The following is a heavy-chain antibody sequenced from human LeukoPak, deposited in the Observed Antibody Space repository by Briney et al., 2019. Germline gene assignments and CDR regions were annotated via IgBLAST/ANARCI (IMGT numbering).Heavy chain of an antibody. D-gene: IGHD2-2*01. CDR2: IYPGDSDT. V-gene: IGHV5-51*01. J-gene: IGHJ4*02. CDR1: GYSFTSYW. Sequence: GESLKISCKGSGYSFTSYWIGWVRQMPGKGLEWMGIIYPGDSDTRYSPSFQGQVTISADKSISTAYLQWSSLKASDTAMYYCARVIRWLYCSSTSCYGASDYWGQGTLVTASS. CDR3: ARVIRWLYCSSTSCYGASDY.